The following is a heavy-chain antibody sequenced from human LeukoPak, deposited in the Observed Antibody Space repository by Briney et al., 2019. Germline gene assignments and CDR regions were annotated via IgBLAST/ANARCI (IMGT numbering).Heavy chain of an antibody. D-gene: IGHD2-15*01. CDR3: ARAHGYCSGGSCQVKDWFDP. CDR2: ISAYNGNT. Sequence: ASVKVSCKASGYTFTSYGISWVRQAPGQGLEWMGWISAYNGNTNYAQKLQGRVTMTTDTSTSTAYMELRSLRSDDTAVYYCARAHGYCSGGSCQVKDWFDPWGQGTLVTVSS. V-gene: IGHV1-18*01. CDR1: GYTFTSYG. J-gene: IGHJ5*02.